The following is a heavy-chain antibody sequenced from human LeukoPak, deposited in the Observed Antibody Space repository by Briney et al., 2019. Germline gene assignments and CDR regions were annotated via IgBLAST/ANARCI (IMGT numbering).Heavy chain of an antibody. D-gene: IGHD5-12*01. Sequence: SQTLSLTCTVSGGSISSGSYYWSWIRQPAGKGLEWIGRIYTSGSTNYNPSLKSRVTISVDTSKNQFSLKLSSVTAADTAVYYCARGQYSGHFDYRGQGTLVTVSS. J-gene: IGHJ4*02. CDR1: GGSISSGSYY. V-gene: IGHV4-61*02. CDR3: ARGQYSGHFDY. CDR2: IYTSGST.